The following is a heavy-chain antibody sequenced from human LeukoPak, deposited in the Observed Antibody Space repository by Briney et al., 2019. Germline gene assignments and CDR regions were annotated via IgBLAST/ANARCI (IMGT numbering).Heavy chain of an antibody. CDR1: GFTFSSYA. V-gene: IGHV3-64*01. CDR2: ISSNGGST. CDR3: ARDASCTSLYYYYYMDV. Sequence: SGGSLRLSCAASGFTFSSYAMHWVRQAPGKGLEYVSAISSNGGSTYYANSVKGRFTIYRDNSKNTLYLQMGSLRAEDMAVYYCARDASCTSLYYYYYMDVWGKGTTVTVSS. J-gene: IGHJ6*03. D-gene: IGHD2-2*01.